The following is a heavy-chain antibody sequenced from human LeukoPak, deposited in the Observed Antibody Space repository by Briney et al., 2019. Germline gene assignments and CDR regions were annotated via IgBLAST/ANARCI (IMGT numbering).Heavy chain of an antibody. Sequence: SETLTLTCSVSGSSVSNHWWIWIRQPAGKGLEWIGRISSRGYTNYNPSLKSRVAMSVDTSKNQFSLKLNSVTAADTAVYYCVRTMTREWGGWYDNDYWGRGTLVTVSS. CDR2: ISSRGYT. D-gene: IGHD6-19*01. V-gene: IGHV4-4*07. J-gene: IGHJ4*03. CDR1: GSSVSNHW. CDR3: VRTMTREWGGWYDNDY.